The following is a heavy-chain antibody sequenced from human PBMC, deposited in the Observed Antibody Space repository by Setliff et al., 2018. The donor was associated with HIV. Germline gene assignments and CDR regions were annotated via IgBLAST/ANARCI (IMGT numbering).Heavy chain of an antibody. J-gene: IGHJ3*01. Sequence: SETLSLTCTVSGGSISSHYWSWIRQPPGKGLEWIGSIYYSGSTNYNPSLKSRVTISVDTSKNQFSLKLSSVTAADTAVYYCARDPILVAKGAFDVWGQGTMVTVS. D-gene: IGHD3-22*01. CDR2: IYYSGST. CDR3: ARDPILVAKGAFDV. CDR1: GGSISSHY. V-gene: IGHV4-59*11.